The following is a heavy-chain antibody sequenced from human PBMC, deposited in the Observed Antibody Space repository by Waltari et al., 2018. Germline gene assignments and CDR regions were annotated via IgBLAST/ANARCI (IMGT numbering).Heavy chain of an antibody. Sequence: EVELVESGGAMVQPGGSLRVSCVASGFSLNGYEMNWVRQAPGKGPGGLSYISRGGGAISYAASVKGRFTISRDNSKNSLYLQMDSLRVEDTAVYYCARNLGARYYYYGMDVWGLGTTVTVSS. V-gene: IGHV3-48*03. CDR3: ARNLGARYYYYGMDV. D-gene: IGHD1-26*01. CDR2: ISRGGGAI. CDR1: GFSLNGYE. J-gene: IGHJ6*02.